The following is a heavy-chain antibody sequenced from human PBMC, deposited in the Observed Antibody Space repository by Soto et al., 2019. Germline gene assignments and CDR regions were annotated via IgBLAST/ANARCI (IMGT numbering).Heavy chain of an antibody. Sequence: EVQLLESGGGLVQPGGSLRLSCAASGFTFSTYAMSWVRQAPGKGLEWVSGISGSGGSTYYADSVKGRFTITRDNAKNTLYVQMNSRRADDTAVYYCAKERVWGRYRYFDYWGQGALVTVSS. D-gene: IGHD3-16*02. CDR2: ISGSGGST. CDR3: AKERVWGRYRYFDY. CDR1: GFTFSTYA. V-gene: IGHV3-23*01. J-gene: IGHJ4*02.